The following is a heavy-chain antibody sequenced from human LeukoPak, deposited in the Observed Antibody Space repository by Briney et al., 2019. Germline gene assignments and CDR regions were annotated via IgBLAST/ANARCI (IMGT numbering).Heavy chain of an antibody. J-gene: IGHJ4*02. CDR3: ATSPGEQQLVQDFDY. V-gene: IGHV3-30*03. D-gene: IGHD6-13*01. Sequence: HPGGSLRLSCAASGFTFSSYGMHWVRQAPGKGLEWVAVISYDGSNKYYADSVKGRFTISRDNSKNTLYLQMNSLRAEDTAVYYCATSPGEQQLVQDFDYWGQGTLVTVSS. CDR1: GFTFSSYG. CDR2: ISYDGSNK.